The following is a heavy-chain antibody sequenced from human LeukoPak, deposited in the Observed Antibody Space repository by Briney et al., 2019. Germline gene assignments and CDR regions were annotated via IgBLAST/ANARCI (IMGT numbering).Heavy chain of an antibody. CDR1: GGTFSSYA. Sequence: SVKVSCKASGGTFSSYAISWVRQAPGQGLEWMGRIIPILGIANYAQKFQGRVTITADKSTSTAYMKLSSLRSEDTAVYYCAANFGTASDYYGMDVWGQGTTVTVSS. CDR3: AANFGTASDYYGMDV. J-gene: IGHJ6*02. CDR2: IIPILGIA. D-gene: IGHD3-10*01. V-gene: IGHV1-69*04.